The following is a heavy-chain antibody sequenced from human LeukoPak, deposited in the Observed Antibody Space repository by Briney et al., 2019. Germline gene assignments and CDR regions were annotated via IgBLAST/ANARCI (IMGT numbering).Heavy chain of an antibody. D-gene: IGHD6-19*01. Sequence: SETLSLTCTVSGGSISSYYWSWIRQPPGKGLEWIGYIYYSGTTNYNPSLKSRVTISVDTSKNQFSLKLSSVTAADTAVYYCARKAVASYYYYYYGMDVWGQGTTVTVSS. V-gene: IGHV4-59*01. J-gene: IGHJ6*02. CDR3: ARKAVASYYYYYYGMDV. CDR1: GGSISSYY. CDR2: IYYSGTT.